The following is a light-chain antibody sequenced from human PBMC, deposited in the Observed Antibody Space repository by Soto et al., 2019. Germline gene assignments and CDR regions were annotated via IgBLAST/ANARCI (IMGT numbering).Light chain of an antibody. V-gene: IGKV1-5*01. Sequence: DIQMTQSPSTLSASVGDRVTLTCRASQTSSRLLAWYQQKPGKAPKLLIYHASNVEGGVPSRFSGSGSGTEFTLTINNLQPDDFATYYCQQYNTYRTFGQGTKVDI. CDR3: QQYNTYRT. J-gene: IGKJ1*01. CDR2: HAS. CDR1: QTSSRL.